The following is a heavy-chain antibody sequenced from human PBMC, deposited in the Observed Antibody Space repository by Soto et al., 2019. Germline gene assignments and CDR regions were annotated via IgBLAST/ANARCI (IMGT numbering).Heavy chain of an antibody. CDR1: GFTFSSYG. CDR2: ISYDGSNK. Sequence: GGSLRLSCAASGFTFSSYGIHWVRQAPGKGLEWVALISYDGSNKYYADSVKGRFTISRDNAKNTLYLQMNSLRAEDTAVYYCAREEVGQLWLPYYFDYWGQGTLVTVSS. CDR3: AREEVGQLWLPYYFDY. J-gene: IGHJ4*02. D-gene: IGHD5-18*01. V-gene: IGHV3-30*03.